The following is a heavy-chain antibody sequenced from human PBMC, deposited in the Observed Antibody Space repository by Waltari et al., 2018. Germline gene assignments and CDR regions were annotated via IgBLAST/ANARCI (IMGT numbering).Heavy chain of an antibody. V-gene: IGHV1-69*12. J-gene: IGHJ4*02. CDR3: ARATNILTGYSY. CDR1: GGTFSSYA. D-gene: IGHD3-9*01. Sequence: QVQLVQSGAEVKKPGSSVKVSCKASGGTFSSYAISWVRQAPGQGLEWMGGISPIFSTANDAQKCQGRVTITADESTRTAYMELRSLRSEDTAVYYCARATNILTGYSYWGQGTLVTVSS. CDR2: ISPIFSTA.